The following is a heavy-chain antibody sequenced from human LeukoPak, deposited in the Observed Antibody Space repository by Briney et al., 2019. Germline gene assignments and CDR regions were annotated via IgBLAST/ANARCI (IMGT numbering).Heavy chain of an antibody. CDR1: GYTFTSYD. CDR3: ASGSLKKLEADY. CDR2: IIPIFGTA. Sequence: GASVKVSCKASGYTFTSYDINWVRQATGQGLEWMGGIIPIFGTANYAQKFQGRVTITTDESTSTAYMELSSLRSEDTAVYYCASGSLKKLEADYWGQGTLVTVSS. D-gene: IGHD1-26*01. J-gene: IGHJ4*02. V-gene: IGHV1-69*05.